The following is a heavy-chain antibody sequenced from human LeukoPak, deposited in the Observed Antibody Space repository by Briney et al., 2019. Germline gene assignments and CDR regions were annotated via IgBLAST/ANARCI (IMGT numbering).Heavy chain of an antibody. CDR3: AKDWEAYCGGDCYSAFDS. V-gene: IGHV3-7*01. CDR2: IRQEGNDK. Sequence: GGSLRLSCVASGFTFSDYWMSWVRQAPGKGLEWVANIRQEGNDKYYVDSVKGRFTVSRDDAKNTLYLQMNSLRAEDTAVYHCAKDWEAYCGGDCYSAFDSWGQGALVTVSS. J-gene: IGHJ4*02. CDR1: GFTFSDYW. D-gene: IGHD2-21*01.